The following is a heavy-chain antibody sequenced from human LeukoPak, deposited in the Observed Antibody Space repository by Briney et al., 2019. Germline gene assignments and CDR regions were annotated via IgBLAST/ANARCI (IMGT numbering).Heavy chain of an antibody. CDR3: AELGITMIGGV. D-gene: IGHD3-10*02. Sequence: PGGSLRLSCAASRFAFSSYAMSWVRQAPGKGLEWVAVISYDGSNKYYADSVKGRFTISRDNSKNTLYPQMNSLRAEDTAVYYCAELGITMIGGVWGKGTTVTISS. V-gene: IGHV3-30*04. J-gene: IGHJ6*04. CDR2: ISYDGSNK. CDR1: RFAFSSYA.